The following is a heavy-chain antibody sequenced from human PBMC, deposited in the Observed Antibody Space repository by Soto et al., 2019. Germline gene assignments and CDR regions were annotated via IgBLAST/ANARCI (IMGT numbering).Heavy chain of an antibody. Sequence: TVSDDTSISLVGYCILNNKPPWKGLEWMGYIYHSGSTHYNPSLNSRLTISIDTSTNRFSLNLTSVTAADTAVYFCARLRWETENNWFAPWGKGALVTVSS. V-gene: IGHV4-30-4*01. CDR2: IYHSGST. CDR3: ARLRWETENNWFAP. CDR1: DDTSISLVGY. D-gene: IGHD1-26*01. J-gene: IGHJ5*02.